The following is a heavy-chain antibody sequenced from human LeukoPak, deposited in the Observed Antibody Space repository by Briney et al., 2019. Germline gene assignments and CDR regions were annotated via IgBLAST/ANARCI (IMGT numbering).Heavy chain of an antibody. CDR2: IKSKTDGGTT. CDR1: GFTFSNYA. CDR3: TTLGGIWSGYYMVDY. J-gene: IGHJ4*02. Sequence: GGSLRLSCAASGFTFSNYAMNWVRQAPGKGLEWVGRIKSKTDGGTTDYAAPVKGRFTISRDDSKNTLYLQMNSLKTEDTAVYYCTTLGGIWSGYYMVDYWGQGTLVTVSS. D-gene: IGHD3-3*01. V-gene: IGHV3-15*01.